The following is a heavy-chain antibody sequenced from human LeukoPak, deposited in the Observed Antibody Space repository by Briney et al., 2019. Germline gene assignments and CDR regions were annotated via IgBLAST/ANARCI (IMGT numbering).Heavy chain of an antibody. V-gene: IGHV4-4*07. CDR1: GGSISSYY. CDR2: IYTSGST. J-gene: IGHJ4*02. CDR3: ARGATVVTHFDY. D-gene: IGHD4-23*01. Sequence: PSETLSLTCTVSGGSISSYYWSWIRQPAGKGLEWIGRIYTSGSTNYNPSLKSRVTISVDRSKNQFSLKLSSVTAADTAVYYCARGATVVTHFDYWGQGTLVTVSS.